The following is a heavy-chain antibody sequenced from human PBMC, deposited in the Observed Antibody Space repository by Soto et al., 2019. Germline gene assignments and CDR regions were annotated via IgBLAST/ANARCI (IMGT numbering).Heavy chain of an antibody. Sequence: GASVKVSCKASGYTFTSYYMHWVRQAPGQGLEWMGIINPSGGSTSYAQKFQGRVTMTRDTSTSTVYMELSSLRSEDTAVYYCAGVTTLLDAFDIWGQGTMVTVSS. CDR2: INPSGGST. V-gene: IGHV1-46*01. CDR1: GYTFTSYY. CDR3: AGVTTLLDAFDI. D-gene: IGHD4-17*01. J-gene: IGHJ3*02.